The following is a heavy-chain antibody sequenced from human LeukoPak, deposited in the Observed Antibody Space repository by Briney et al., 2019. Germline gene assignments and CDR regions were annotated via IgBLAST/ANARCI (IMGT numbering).Heavy chain of an antibody. Sequence: ASVKVSCKASGYTFTGYYMHWVRQAPGQGLEWMGWVNPNSGGTNYAQKFQGRVTMTRDTSISTAYMGLNRLTPDDTAVYFCARNLGGGWVFDYLGQGTLVTVSS. CDR1: GYTFTGYY. J-gene: IGHJ4*02. D-gene: IGHD6-19*01. CDR2: VNPNSGGT. V-gene: IGHV1-2*02. CDR3: ARNLGGGWVFDY.